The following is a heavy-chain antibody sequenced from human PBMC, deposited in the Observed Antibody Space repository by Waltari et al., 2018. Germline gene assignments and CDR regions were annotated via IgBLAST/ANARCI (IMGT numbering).Heavy chain of an antibody. CDR2: ISWNSGSI. CDR1: GFTFDDYA. V-gene: IGHV3-9*01. Sequence: EVQLVESGGGLVQPGRSLRLSCAASGFTFDDYAMHWVRQAPGKGLEWVSGISWNSGSIGYADSVKGRFTISRDNAKNSLYLQMNSLRAEDTALYYCAKDIGILWFGEPPGYFDYWGQGTLVTVSS. D-gene: IGHD3-10*01. J-gene: IGHJ4*02. CDR3: AKDIGILWFGEPPGYFDY.